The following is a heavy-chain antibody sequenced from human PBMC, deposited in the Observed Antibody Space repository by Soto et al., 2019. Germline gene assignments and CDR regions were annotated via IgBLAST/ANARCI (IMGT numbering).Heavy chain of an antibody. CDR1: GFAFSSYS. V-gene: IGHV3-48*02. D-gene: IGHD3-22*01. J-gene: IGHJ4*02. Sequence: GGSLRLSCAASGFAFSSYSMNWVRQASGKGLDWVSYIISSSSTIYYAASVKGRFTISRDNAKNSLYLQMNSLRDEDTAVYYCASWGYHDSSGYPDYWTQGTLVPGSS. CDR2: IISSSSTI. CDR3: ASWGYHDSSGYPDY.